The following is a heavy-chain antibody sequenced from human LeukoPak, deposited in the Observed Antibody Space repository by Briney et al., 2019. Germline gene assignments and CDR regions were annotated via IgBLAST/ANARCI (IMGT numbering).Heavy chain of an antibody. Sequence: SETLSLTCTVSGYSISSGYYWGWIRQPPGKGLEWIGSIYHSGSTYYNPSLKSRVTISVDTSKNQFSLKLSSVTAADTAVYYCARGPGIVVVPVANDAFDIWGQGTMVTVSS. CDR3: ARGPGIVVVPVANDAFDI. J-gene: IGHJ3*02. CDR2: IYHSGST. D-gene: IGHD2-2*01. CDR1: GYSISSGYY. V-gene: IGHV4-38-2*02.